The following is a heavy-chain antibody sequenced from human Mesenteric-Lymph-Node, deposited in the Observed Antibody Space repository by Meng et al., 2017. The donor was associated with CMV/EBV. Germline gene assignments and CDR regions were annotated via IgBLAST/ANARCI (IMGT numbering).Heavy chain of an antibody. CDR2: INWNSGDI. D-gene: IGHD2-15*01. V-gene: IGHV3-9*01. Sequence: GGSLRLSCAASGFIFDDYAMHWVRQGPGKGLEWVSGINWNSGDIVYADSVKGRFTISRDNAKRSLYLQMNSLRTEDTAMYYCAKDMWRYSGGWGSGFDSWGQGTLVTVSS. CDR1: GFIFDDYA. J-gene: IGHJ5*01. CDR3: AKDMWRYSGGWGSGFDS.